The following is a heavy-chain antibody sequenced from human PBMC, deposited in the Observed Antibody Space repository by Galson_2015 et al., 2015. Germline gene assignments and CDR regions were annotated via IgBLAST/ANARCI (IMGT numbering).Heavy chain of an antibody. CDR3: ARGLHIAFDI. D-gene: IGHD2-21*01. V-gene: IGHV6-1*01. CDR2: TYYRSKWYN. Sequence: CAISGDSVSSNSVAWNWIRQSPSGGLEWLGRTYYRSKWYNDYAISVKSRITINPDTSRNHFSLQLNSVTPEDTAVYYCARGLHIAFDIWGQGTMVTVSS. J-gene: IGHJ3*02. CDR1: GDSVSSNSVA.